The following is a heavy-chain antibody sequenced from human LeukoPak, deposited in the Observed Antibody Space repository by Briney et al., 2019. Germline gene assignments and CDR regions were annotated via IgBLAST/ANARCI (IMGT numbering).Heavy chain of an antibody. CDR3: ARGSGGIWFDP. CDR1: GGSFSGYY. CDR2: INHSGST. V-gene: IGHV4-34*01. Sequence: SETLSLTCAVYGGSFSGYYWSWIRQPPGKGLEWIGEINHSGSTNYNPSLKSRVTISVDTSKNQFSLKLSPVTAADTAVYYCARGSGGIWFDPWGQGTLVTVSS. D-gene: IGHD3-10*01. J-gene: IGHJ5*02.